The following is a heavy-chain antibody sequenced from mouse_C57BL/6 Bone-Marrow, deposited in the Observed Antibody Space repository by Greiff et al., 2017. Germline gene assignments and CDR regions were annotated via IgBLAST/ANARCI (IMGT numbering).Heavy chain of an antibody. D-gene: IGHD1-1*01. CDR3: AREGITTVVAPYYFDY. CDR1: GYTFTDYY. Sequence: QVQLQQSGAELVKPGASVKISCKASGYTFTDYYINWVKQRPGQGLEWIGKIGPGSGSTYYNEKFTGKATLTADKSSSTAYMQLSSLTSEDSAVYFCAREGITTVVAPYYFDYWGQGTTLTVSS. J-gene: IGHJ2*01. V-gene: IGHV1-77*01. CDR2: IGPGSGST.